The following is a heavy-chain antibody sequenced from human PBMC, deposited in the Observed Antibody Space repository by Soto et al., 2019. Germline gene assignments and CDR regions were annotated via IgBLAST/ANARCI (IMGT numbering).Heavy chain of an antibody. CDR2: IYYSGST. J-gene: IGHJ5*02. Sequence: QVQLQESGPGLVKPSETLSLTCTDSGGSIRSYYWSWIRQPPGKGLEWIGYIYYSGSTNYNPSLTSRVTLSVATSKNQFSLKLSSVTAADTAGYYCARHLVSDSSGYFRNWSAPWGQGTLVSVST. CDR1: GGSIRSYY. D-gene: IGHD3-22*01. CDR3: ARHLVSDSSGYFRNWSAP. V-gene: IGHV4-59*08.